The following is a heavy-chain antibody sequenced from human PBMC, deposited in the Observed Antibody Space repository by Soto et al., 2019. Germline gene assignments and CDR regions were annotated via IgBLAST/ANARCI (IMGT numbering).Heavy chain of an antibody. CDR1: GCSISSGGYY. J-gene: IGHJ4*02. CDR3: ARGTFQQLYGGIDY. D-gene: IGHD2-2*02. CDR2: IYYSGST. V-gene: IGHV4-31*03. Sequence: SETLSLTCTVSGCSISSGGYYWSWIRHHPGKGLEWIGYIYYSGSTYYNPSLKSRVTISVDTSKNQFSLKLSSVTAADTAVYYCARGTFQQLYGGIDYWGQGTMVNVSS.